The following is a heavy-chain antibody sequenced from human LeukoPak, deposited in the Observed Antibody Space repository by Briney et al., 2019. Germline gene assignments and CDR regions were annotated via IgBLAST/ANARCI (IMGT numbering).Heavy chain of an antibody. D-gene: IGHD6-13*01. Sequence: PGGSLRLSCAASGFPFSDYWMNWVRQAPGKGLEWVANIKQDGSEKFYVDSVKGRFSISRDNAKNSLFLQMNSLRAEDTAVYYRAREGYSSSWYDIWGQGTMVTVSS. CDR3: AREGYSSSWYDI. V-gene: IGHV3-7*01. J-gene: IGHJ3*02. CDR2: IKQDGSEK. CDR1: GFPFSDYW.